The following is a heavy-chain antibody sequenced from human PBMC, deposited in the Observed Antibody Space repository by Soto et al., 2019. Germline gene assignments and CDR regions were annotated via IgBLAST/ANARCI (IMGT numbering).Heavy chain of an antibody. CDR1: GFTFSGSA. V-gene: IGHV3-73*01. D-gene: IGHD3-10*01. CDR3: TRHEWGSGSVFDY. CDR2: IRSKANSYAT. Sequence: EVQLVESGGGLVQPGGSLKLSCAASGFTFSGSAMHWVRQASGKGLEWVGRIRSKANSYATAYAASVKGRFTISRDDSKNTAYLQMNSLKTEDTAVYYCTRHEWGSGSVFDYWGQGTLVTVSS. J-gene: IGHJ4*02.